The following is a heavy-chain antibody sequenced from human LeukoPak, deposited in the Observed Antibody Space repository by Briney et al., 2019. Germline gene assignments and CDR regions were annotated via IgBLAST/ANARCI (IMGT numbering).Heavy chain of an antibody. D-gene: IGHD3-22*01. V-gene: IGHV3-21*01. Sequence: GGSLRLSCAASGFTFSSYSMNWVRQAPGKGLEWVSSISSSSYIYYADSVKGRFTIPRDNAKNSLYLQMNSLRAEDTAVYYCARSYYYDSSGYYYWGQGTLVTVSS. CDR1: GFTFSSYS. CDR2: ISSSSYI. CDR3: ARSYYYDSSGYYY. J-gene: IGHJ4*02.